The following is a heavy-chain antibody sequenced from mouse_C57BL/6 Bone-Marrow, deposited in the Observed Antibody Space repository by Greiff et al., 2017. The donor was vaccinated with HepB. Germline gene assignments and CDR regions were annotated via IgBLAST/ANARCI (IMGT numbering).Heavy chain of an antibody. V-gene: IGHV1-64*01. CDR1: GYTFTSYW. D-gene: IGHD2-2*01. CDR3: AIWGLRLHYAMDY. J-gene: IGHJ4*01. CDR2: IHPNSGST. Sequence: QVQLQQPGAELVKPGASVKLSCKASGYTFTSYWMHWVKQRPGQGLEWIGMIHPNSGSTKYNEKFKGKATLTVDTSSSTAYMELHSLTSEDSAVYFCAIWGLRLHYAMDYWGQGTSVTVSS.